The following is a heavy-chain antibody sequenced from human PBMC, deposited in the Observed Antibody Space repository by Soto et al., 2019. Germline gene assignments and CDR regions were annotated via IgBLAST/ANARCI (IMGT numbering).Heavy chain of an antibody. CDR3: ARDLGPSFVIEYYYYYYGMDV. CDR2: ISSSSSYI. Sequence: EVQLVESGGGLVKPGGSLRLSCAASGFTFSSYSMNWVRQAPGKGLEWVSSISSSSSYIYYADSVKGRFTISRDNAKNSLYLQMNSLGAEDTAVYYCARDLGPSFVIEYYYYYYGMDVWGQGTTVTVSS. CDR1: GFTFSSYS. V-gene: IGHV3-21*01. D-gene: IGHD3-16*02. J-gene: IGHJ6*02.